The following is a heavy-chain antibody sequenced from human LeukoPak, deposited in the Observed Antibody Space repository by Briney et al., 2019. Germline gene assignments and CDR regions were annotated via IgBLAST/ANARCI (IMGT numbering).Heavy chain of an antibody. Sequence: GGSLRLSCAVSGFTVSSFDTHWVRQVTGKGLEWVSAIGTAGDTYYPGSVKGRFTISRENAKNSLYLQMNSLRAEDTAVYYCARAGINGMDVWGQGTTVTVSS. V-gene: IGHV3-13*01. CDR1: GFTVSSFD. CDR2: IGTAGDT. J-gene: IGHJ6*02. D-gene: IGHD3-16*01. CDR3: ARAGINGMDV.